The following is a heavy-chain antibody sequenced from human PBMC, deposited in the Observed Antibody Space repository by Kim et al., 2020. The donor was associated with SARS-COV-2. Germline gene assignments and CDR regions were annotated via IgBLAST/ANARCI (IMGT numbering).Heavy chain of an antibody. CDR2: ST. V-gene: IGHV4-59*01. Sequence: STNYNPSLKSRVTISVDTSKNQFSLKLSSVTAADTAVYYCARARRLDFDYWGQGTLVTVSS. CDR3: ARARRLDFDY. J-gene: IGHJ4*02.